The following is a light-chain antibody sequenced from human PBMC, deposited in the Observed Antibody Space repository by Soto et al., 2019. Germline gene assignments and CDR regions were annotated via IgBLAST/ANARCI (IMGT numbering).Light chain of an antibody. Sequence: DIQMTQSPSSLSASVGDRVTITCQASQDISNYLNWYQQKPGKAPTLLIYDASNLETGVPSRFSGSGSGTDFILTISSLQPEDFATYYCLQDYNYPRTFGQGTKVDIK. CDR2: DAS. J-gene: IGKJ1*01. V-gene: IGKV1-33*01. CDR3: LQDYNYPRT. CDR1: QDISNY.